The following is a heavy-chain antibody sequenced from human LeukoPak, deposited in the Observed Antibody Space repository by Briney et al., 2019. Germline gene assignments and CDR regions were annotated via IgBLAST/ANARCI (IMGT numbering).Heavy chain of an antibody. Sequence: GSLRLSCAASGFTFSDYYMSWIRQAAGKGLEWLAYISGSSTTIYYADSVKGRFTISRDNAKNSLYLQMNSLRAEDTAVYYCARVPEKIAAAGYKIYYFDYWGQGTLVTVSS. CDR3: ARVPEKIAAAGYKIYYFDY. V-gene: IGHV3-11*04. D-gene: IGHD6-13*01. CDR1: GFTFSDYY. CDR2: ISGSSTTI. J-gene: IGHJ4*02.